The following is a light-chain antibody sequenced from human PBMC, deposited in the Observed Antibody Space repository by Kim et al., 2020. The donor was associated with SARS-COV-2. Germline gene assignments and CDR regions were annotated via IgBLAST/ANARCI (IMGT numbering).Light chain of an antibody. J-gene: IGLJ3*02. V-gene: IGLV2-14*03. CDR3: SSYTSSSSLGV. CDR1: SSDVGGYNY. CDR2: DVS. Sequence: QSALTQPASVSGSPGQSITISCTGTSSDVGGYNYVSWYQPHPGKAPKLMIYDVSNRPSGVSNRFSGSKSGNTASLTISGLQAEDEADYYCSSYTSSSSLGVFGGGTQLTVL.